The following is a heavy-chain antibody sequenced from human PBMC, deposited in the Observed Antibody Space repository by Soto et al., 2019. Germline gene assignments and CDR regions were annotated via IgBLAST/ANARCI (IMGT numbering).Heavy chain of an antibody. CDR2: ISAYNGNT. CDR1: GYTFTSYG. V-gene: IGHV1-18*01. Sequence: QVQLVQSGAEEKKPGASVKVSCKASGYTFTSYGISWVRQAPGQGLEWMGWISAYNGNTNYAQKLQGRVTMTTDTSTSTAYMELRSLRSDDTAVYYCARGNTAMVLFDYYYMDVWGKGTTVTVSS. D-gene: IGHD5-18*01. CDR3: ARGNTAMVLFDYYYMDV. J-gene: IGHJ6*03.